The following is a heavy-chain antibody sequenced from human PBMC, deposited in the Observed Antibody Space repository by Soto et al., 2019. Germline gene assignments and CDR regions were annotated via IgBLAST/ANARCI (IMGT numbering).Heavy chain of an antibody. Sequence: SLKISCKGSGFRFTNHWVGWVRQMPGKGLEWMGIIYPGDSDTRYSPSFQGQVTISADKSISTAYLQWSSLKASDTAMYYCARSVEPVAIFGMDVWGKGTTVTVSS. V-gene: IGHV5-51*01. D-gene: IGHD2-2*01. J-gene: IGHJ6*04. CDR2: IYPGDSDT. CDR3: ARSVEPVAIFGMDV. CDR1: GFRFTNHW.